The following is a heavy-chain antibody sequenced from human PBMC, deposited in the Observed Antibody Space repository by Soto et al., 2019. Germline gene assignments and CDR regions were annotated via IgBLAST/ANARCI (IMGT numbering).Heavy chain of an antibody. CDR1: GGTFSPYT. J-gene: IGHJ4*02. Sequence: QVQLVQSGAEVKKPGSSVKVSCKASGGTFSPYTVNWVRQAPGQGLEWMGRIIPFLGVTNYAQKFQARVTLTADTSTTTAYMELSGLRFEDTAEYYCARDWESTVSTWSFGAFWGRGTLVTVSS. D-gene: IGHD3-10*01. CDR3: ARDWESTVSTWSFGAF. CDR2: IIPFLGVT. V-gene: IGHV1-69*08.